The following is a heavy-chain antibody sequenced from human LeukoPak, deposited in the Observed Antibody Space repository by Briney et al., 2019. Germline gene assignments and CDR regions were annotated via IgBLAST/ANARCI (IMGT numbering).Heavy chain of an antibody. CDR1: GFTFINCA. V-gene: IGHV3-23*01. Sequence: GGSLRLSCAASGFTFINCAMNWVRQAPGKGLGWVSAISGSGGSTFYSDSVRSRFTISRDNSKNTLYLQMNSLRAGDTAVYYCAKAARWGLLEIDYWGQGTLVTVSS. CDR2: ISGSGGST. D-gene: IGHD2-21*02. J-gene: IGHJ4*02. CDR3: AKAARWGLLEIDY.